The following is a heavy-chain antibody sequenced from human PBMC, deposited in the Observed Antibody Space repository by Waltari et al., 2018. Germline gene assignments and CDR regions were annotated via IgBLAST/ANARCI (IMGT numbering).Heavy chain of an antibody. J-gene: IGHJ6*02. CDR2: IYYSGST. V-gene: IGHV4-59*01. D-gene: IGHD2-2*02. CDR1: GGSISSYY. CDR3: ARELWYCSSTSCYSYYYYGMDV. Sequence: QVQLQESGPGLVKPSETLSLTCTVSGGSISSYYWRWIRQPPGKGLEWIGYIYYSGSTNYNPSLKSRVTISVDTSKNQFSLKLSSVTAADTAVYYCARELWYCSSTSCYSYYYYGMDVWGQGTTVTVSS.